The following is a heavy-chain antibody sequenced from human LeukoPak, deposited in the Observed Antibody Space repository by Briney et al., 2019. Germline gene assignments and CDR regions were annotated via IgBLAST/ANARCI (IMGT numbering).Heavy chain of an antibody. D-gene: IGHD3-16*01. Sequence: PSETLSLTCTVSGGSISSDHYYWGWIRQPPGKGLEWIGSIYYSGNSYYNPSLKSRVTMSVDTSKNQFSLKLSSVTAADTAVYYCARQSHNRGYYDYVWGSFIGSAFDIWGQGTMVTVSS. CDR3: ARQSHNRGYYDYVWGSFIGSAFDI. CDR2: IYYSGNS. J-gene: IGHJ3*02. CDR1: GGSISSDHYY. V-gene: IGHV4-39*07.